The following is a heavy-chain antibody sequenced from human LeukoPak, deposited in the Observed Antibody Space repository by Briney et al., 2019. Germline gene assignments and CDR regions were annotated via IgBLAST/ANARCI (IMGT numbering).Heavy chain of an antibody. Sequence: GGSLRLSCAASGFTFSSYWMHWVCQAPGKGLVWVSRINSDGSSTNYADSVKGRFTISRDNAKNTLYLQLNSLRAEDTAVYYCARMYYHDSSGYYWAPDYWGQGTLVTVSS. V-gene: IGHV3-74*01. CDR2: INSDGSST. D-gene: IGHD3-22*01. CDR1: GFTFSSYW. CDR3: ARMYYHDSSGYYWAPDY. J-gene: IGHJ4*02.